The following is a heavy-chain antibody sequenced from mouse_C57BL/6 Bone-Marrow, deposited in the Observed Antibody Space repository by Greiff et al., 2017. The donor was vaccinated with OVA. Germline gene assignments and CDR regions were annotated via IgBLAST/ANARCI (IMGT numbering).Heavy chain of an antibody. CDR2: IRPNSGST. Sequence: QVQLKQSGAELVKPGASVKLSCKASGYTFTSYWMHWVKQRPGQGLEWIGMIRPNSGSTNYNEKFKSKATLTVDKSSSTAYMQLSSLTSEDSAVYYCARNTTVPSYWYFDVWGTGTTVTVSS. J-gene: IGHJ1*03. CDR3: ARNTTVPSYWYFDV. D-gene: IGHD1-1*01. CDR1: GYTFTSYW. V-gene: IGHV1-64*01.